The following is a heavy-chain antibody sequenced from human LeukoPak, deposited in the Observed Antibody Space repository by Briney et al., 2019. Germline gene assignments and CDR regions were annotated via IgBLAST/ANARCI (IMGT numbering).Heavy chain of an antibody. D-gene: IGHD4-17*01. Sequence: SETLSLTCTVSGDSISSSSYYWGWIRQPPGKGLECIGGIYYSGTTYHNPSLKSRVTISVDTSKNQFSLKLSSVTAADTAVYYCARGYGDYVLDYWGQGTLVTVSS. V-gene: IGHV4-39*01. CDR2: IYYSGTT. CDR3: ARGYGDYVLDY. J-gene: IGHJ4*02. CDR1: GDSISSSSYY.